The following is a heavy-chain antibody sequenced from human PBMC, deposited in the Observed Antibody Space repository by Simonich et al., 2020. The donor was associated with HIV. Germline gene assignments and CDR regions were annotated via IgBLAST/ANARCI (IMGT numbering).Heavy chain of an antibody. CDR3: ARIEYSSSSEFDP. CDR1: GGSFSGYY. V-gene: IGHV4-34*01. Sequence: QVHLQQWGAGLLKPSETLSLTCAVYGGSFSGYYWSWIRQPPGKGLEWIGEINHSGTTNYNPSLKSRVTISRDTSKNQFSLKLSSVTAADTAIYYCARIEYSSSSEFDPWGQGTLVTVSS. CDR2: INHSGTT. D-gene: IGHD6-6*01. J-gene: IGHJ5*02.